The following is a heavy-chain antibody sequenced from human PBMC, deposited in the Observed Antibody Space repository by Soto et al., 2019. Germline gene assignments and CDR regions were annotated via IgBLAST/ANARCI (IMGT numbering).Heavy chain of an antibody. D-gene: IGHD3-10*01. CDR3: ARDRGYDAHDY. J-gene: IGHJ4*02. Sequence: GGSLRLSCISSGFTFRTYTMNWVRQAPGKGLEWVSGIRGFSPYTFYAESVKGRFTISRDNAKNSLYLQMNSLRAEDTAVYYCARDRGYDAHDYWGQGTLVTVSS. CDR1: GFTFRTYT. CDR2: IRGFSPYT. V-gene: IGHV3-21*01.